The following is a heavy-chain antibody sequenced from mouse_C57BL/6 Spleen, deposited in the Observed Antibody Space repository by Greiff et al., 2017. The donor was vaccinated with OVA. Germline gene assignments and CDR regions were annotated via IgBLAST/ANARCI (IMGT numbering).Heavy chain of an antibody. Sequence: VQGVESGPGLVQPSQSLSITCTVSGFSLTSYGVHWVRQSPGKGLEWLGVIWRGGSTDYNAAFMSRLSITKDNSKSQVFFKMNSLQADDTAIYYCAEASIYYYGSSDAMDYWGQGTSVTVSS. V-gene: IGHV2-5*01. D-gene: IGHD1-1*01. CDR2: IWRGGST. CDR3: AEASIYYYGSSDAMDY. J-gene: IGHJ4*01. CDR1: GFSLTSYG.